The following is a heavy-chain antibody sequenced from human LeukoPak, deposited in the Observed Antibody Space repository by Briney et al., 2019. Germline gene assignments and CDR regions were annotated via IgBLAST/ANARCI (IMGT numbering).Heavy chain of an antibody. CDR1: GYSFTVYY. J-gene: IGHJ4*02. CDR2: INPNSGVT. V-gene: IGHV1-2*06. CDR3: ARDLSSTYVFRIGYYTGEVDD. Sequence: ASVKVSCKACGYSFTVYYMRRVPHAPEQGGWWMGRINPNSGVTNYTQKFQSGDTLTRDTSTSTAYMDLSRVRSEDTAVYYCARDLSSTYVFRIGYYTGEVDDWGQGTLVTVSS. D-gene: IGHD3-3*01.